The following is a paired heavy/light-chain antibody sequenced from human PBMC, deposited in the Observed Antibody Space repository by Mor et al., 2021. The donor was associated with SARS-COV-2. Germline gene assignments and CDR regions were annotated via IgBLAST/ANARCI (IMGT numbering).Light chain of an antibody. CDR2: GAS. Sequence: EIVLTQSPATLSVSPGKRATLSCRASQSVSSNLAWYKQKPGQAPRLLISGASTRATGIPARFSGSGSGTEFTLTISSLQSEDFAVYYCQQYNNWPITFGQGTRLEIK. V-gene: IGKV3-15*01. CDR3: QQYNNWPIT. CDR1: QSVSSN. J-gene: IGKJ5*01.
Heavy chain of an antibody. CDR3: AKDGYCSGGRCYSGPEEDY. CDR2: ISYDGNNK. D-gene: IGHD2-15*01. CDR1: GFTFSSYG. Sequence: QVQLVESGGGVVRPGRSQRLSCAASGFTFSSYGMHWVRQAPGKGLEWVAVISYDGNNKHYADSVKGRFTISRDNSKNTLYLQMNSLRAEDTAVYYCAKDGYCSGGRCYSGPEEDYWGQGTLLTVSS. J-gene: IGHJ4*02. V-gene: IGHV3-30*18.